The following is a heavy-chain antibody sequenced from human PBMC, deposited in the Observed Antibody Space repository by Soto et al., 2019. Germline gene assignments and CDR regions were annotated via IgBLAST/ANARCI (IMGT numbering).Heavy chain of an antibody. D-gene: IGHD2-15*01. V-gene: IGHV3-23*01. Sequence: GGSLRLSCAASGFTFTNYAMNWVRQAPGKGLEWVSVISGSGESTYYADSVKGRSTISRDNSKNTLYLQMNSLRAEDTAVYFCAKDFGDIVVVVLAPYGMDVWGQGTTVTVSS. CDR3: AKDFGDIVVVVLAPYGMDV. CDR1: GFTFTNYA. CDR2: ISGSGEST. J-gene: IGHJ6*02.